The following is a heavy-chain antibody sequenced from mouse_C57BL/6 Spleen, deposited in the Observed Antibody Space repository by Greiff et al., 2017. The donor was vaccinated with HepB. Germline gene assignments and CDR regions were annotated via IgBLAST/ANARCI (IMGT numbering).Heavy chain of an antibody. CDR3: ATYYDCDGAWFAY. CDR1: GFTFSDYG. V-gene: IGHV5-17*01. Sequence: EVKLMESGGGLVKPGGSLKLSCAASGFTFSDYGMHWVRQAPEKGLAWVAYISSGSSTIYYADTVKGRFTISRDNAKNTLFLQMTSLRSEDTAMYYGATYYDCDGAWFAYWGQGTLVTVSA. J-gene: IGHJ3*01. D-gene: IGHD2-4*01. CDR2: ISSGSSTI.